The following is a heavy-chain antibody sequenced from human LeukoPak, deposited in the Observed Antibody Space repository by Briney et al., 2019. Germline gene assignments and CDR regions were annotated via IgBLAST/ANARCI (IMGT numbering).Heavy chain of an antibody. CDR1: GGTFSSYA. J-gene: IGHJ6*03. V-gene: IGHV1-69*13. CDR3: ATAVLYGDYGNYYYMDV. Sequence: SVKVSCKASGGTFSSYAISWVRQAPGHGLEWMGGIIPIFGTANYAQKFQGRVTITADESTSTAYMELSSLRSEDTAVYYCATAVLYGDYGNYYYMDVWGKGTTVTVSS. CDR2: IIPIFGTA. D-gene: IGHD4-17*01.